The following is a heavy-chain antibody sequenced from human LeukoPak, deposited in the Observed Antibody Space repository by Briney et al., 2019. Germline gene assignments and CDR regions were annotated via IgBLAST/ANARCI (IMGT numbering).Heavy chain of an antibody. CDR3: ARHDSGSRVYLYGMDV. CDR1: GYSFTSYW. D-gene: IGHD3-10*01. Sequence: GESLQISCKSSGYSFTSYWIGWVRQMPGKGLEWMGIIYPGDSDTRYSPSFQGQVTISADKSISTAYLQWSSLKASDTAMYYCARHDSGSRVYLYGMDVWGQGTAVTVSS. J-gene: IGHJ6*02. CDR2: IYPGDSDT. V-gene: IGHV5-51*01.